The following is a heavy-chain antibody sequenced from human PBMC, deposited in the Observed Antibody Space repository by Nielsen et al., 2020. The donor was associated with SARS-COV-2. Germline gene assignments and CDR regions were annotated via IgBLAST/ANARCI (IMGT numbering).Heavy chain of an antibody. Sequence: GGSLRLSCAASGFTVSSNYMSWVRQAPGKGLEWVSVIYSGGSTYYADSVKGRFTISRDNSKNTLYLQMNSLRAEDTAVYYCARDQMVRGVTTTSYMDVWGKGTTVTVSS. CDR1: GFTVSSNY. V-gene: IGHV3-53*01. D-gene: IGHD3-10*01. CDR3: ARDQMVRGVTTTSYMDV. CDR2: IYSGGST. J-gene: IGHJ6*03.